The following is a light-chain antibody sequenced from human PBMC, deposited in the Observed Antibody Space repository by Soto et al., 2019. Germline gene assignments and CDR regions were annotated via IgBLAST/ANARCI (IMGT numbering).Light chain of an antibody. J-gene: IGKJ5*01. CDR1: QSISSY. Sequence: EVVLTQSPDTLSLPPGERATLSCRGIQSISSYLAWYQQKPGQAPRLLIYGASSRATGIPDRFSGSGSGTDFTLTISRLEPEDLAVYYCQQRSNRPPSITLGQGTRLEIK. CDR2: GAS. CDR3: QQRSNRPPSIT. V-gene: IGKV3-11*01.